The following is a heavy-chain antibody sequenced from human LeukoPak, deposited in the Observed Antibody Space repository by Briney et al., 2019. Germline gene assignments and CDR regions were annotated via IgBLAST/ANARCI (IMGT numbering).Heavy chain of an antibody. CDR3: ARGRSGTTVTTSWDFDL. Sequence: SQTLSLNCTVSGGSISSGGYYWSWIRQHPGRGLEWIGYIYHSGSTYYNPSRKSRVTTSVDTSKNQFSLKLSSVTAADTAVYYCARGRSGTTVTTSWDFDLWGRGTLVTVSS. CDR1: GGSISSGGYY. J-gene: IGHJ2*01. D-gene: IGHD4-17*01. CDR2: IYHSGST. V-gene: IGHV4-31*03.